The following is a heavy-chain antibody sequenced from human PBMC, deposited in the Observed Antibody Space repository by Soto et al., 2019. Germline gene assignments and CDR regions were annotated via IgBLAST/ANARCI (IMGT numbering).Heavy chain of an antibody. D-gene: IGHD3-10*01. CDR3: TTDSGITGLIGIGY. V-gene: IGHV3-15*07. Sequence: EVQLVESGGDLVKPGGSLRLSCAVSGFTFSNAWMNWVRQAPGKGLEWVGRVKSKTAGGTTGYAAPVKGRFTISRDDSRNTLYLQMNSLKTEDTAVYYCTTDSGITGLIGIGYRGQGTLVTVSS. J-gene: IGHJ4*02. CDR1: GFTFSNAW. CDR2: VKSKTAGGTT.